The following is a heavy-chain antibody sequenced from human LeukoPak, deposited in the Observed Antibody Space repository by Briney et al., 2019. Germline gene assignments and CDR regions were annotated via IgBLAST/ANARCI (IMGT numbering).Heavy chain of an antibody. CDR2: IIPIFGTA. D-gene: IGHD3-10*01. V-gene: IGHV1-69*05. CDR3: ARDFYGSGIPAEYYFDY. CDR1: GGTFSSYA. J-gene: IGHJ4*02. Sequence: SVKVSCKASGGTFSSYAISWVRQAPGQGLEWMGGIIPIFGTANYAQKFQGRVTITTDESTSTAYMELSSLRSEDTAVYYCARDFYGSGIPAEYYFDYWGQGTLVTVSS.